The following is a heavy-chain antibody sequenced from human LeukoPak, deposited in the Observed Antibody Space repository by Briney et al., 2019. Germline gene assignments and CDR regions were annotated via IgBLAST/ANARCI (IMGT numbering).Heavy chain of an antibody. CDR3: AKDWYYYGSGSYYNGPLDY. Sequence: PGGSLRLSCAASGFTFSSYWMSWVRQAPGKGLEWVANIKQDGSEKYYVDSVKGRFTISRDNSKNTLYLQMNSLRAEDTAVYYCAKDWYYYGSGSYYNGPLDYWGQGTLVTVSS. CDR2: IKQDGSEK. CDR1: GFTFSSYW. V-gene: IGHV3-7*03. D-gene: IGHD3-10*01. J-gene: IGHJ4*02.